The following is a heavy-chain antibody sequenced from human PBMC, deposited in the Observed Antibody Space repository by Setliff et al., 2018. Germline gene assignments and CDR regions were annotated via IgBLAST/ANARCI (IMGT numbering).Heavy chain of an antibody. D-gene: IGHD6-6*01. V-gene: IGHV4-34*01. CDR2: INHSGST. J-gene: IGHJ4*02. Sequence: GSLRLSCAASGFTFSTYRMHWVRQPPGKGLEWIGEINHSGSTKYSPSLESRVTMSVDPSKNQFSLKVTSVTAADTAVYYCARGRNVAARLLDSWGRGTLVTVSS. CDR1: GFTFSTYR. CDR3: ARGRNVAARLLDS.